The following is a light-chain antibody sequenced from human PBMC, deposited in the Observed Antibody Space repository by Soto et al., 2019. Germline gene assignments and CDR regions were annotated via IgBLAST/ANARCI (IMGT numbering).Light chain of an antibody. Sequence: DIAMTQSLLSLAVTPGEPASISCRSSQSLLHSNGYNYLDWYLQKPGQSPQLLIYLGSNRTSGVPDRFSGSGSGTDFTLKISRVEADDVGVYYCMRALQTLWTFGQGPKVEIK. CDR1: QSLLHSNGYNY. CDR2: LGS. CDR3: MRALQTLWT. V-gene: IGKV2-28*01. J-gene: IGKJ1*01.